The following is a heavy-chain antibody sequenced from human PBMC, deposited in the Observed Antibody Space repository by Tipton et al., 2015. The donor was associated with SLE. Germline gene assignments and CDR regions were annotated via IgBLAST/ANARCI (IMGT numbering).Heavy chain of an antibody. CDR3: ARHGGSSCDDDAFDI. D-gene: IGHD6-13*01. Sequence: TLSLTCTVSGGSISSSSYYWGWIRQPPGKGLEWIGSIYYSGSTYYNPSLKSRVTISVDTSKNQFSLKLSSVTAADTAVYYCARHGGSSCDDDAFDISGQGTMVTVSS. CDR2: IYYSGST. CDR1: GGSISSSSYY. J-gene: IGHJ3*02. V-gene: IGHV4-39*07.